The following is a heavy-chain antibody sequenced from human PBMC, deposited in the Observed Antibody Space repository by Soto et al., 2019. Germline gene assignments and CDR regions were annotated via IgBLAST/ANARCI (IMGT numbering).Heavy chain of an antibody. D-gene: IGHD3-22*01. Sequence: PSETLSLTCSVSGGSISSSPYYWGWIRQPPGKGLEWLGPIYYSGTTSYNPSLKSRVIISVDTSNNQLFLKLRSVTAADTAVYYCARHRQYYDTSGYQQRYFDYWGQGTQVTVSS. V-gene: IGHV4-39*01. CDR2: IYYSGTT. CDR1: GGSISSSPYY. CDR3: ARHRQYYDTSGYQQRYFDY. J-gene: IGHJ4*02.